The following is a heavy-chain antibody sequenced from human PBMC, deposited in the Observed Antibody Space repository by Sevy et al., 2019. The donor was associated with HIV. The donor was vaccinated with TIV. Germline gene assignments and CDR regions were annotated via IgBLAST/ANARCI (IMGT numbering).Heavy chain of an antibody. V-gene: IGHV3-30*04. CDR1: GFTFATYA. CDR3: ARGTSFFDSPMVALDV. Sequence: GGSLRLSCAASGFTFATYAMHWVRQAPGKGLDWVAVLSSGGNNRTYSESVKGRFTISRDNARNTLYLQMDSLRPDDTAMYYCARGTSFFDSPMVALDVWGQGTMVTVSS. CDR2: LSSGGNNR. D-gene: IGHD3-22*01. J-gene: IGHJ3*01.